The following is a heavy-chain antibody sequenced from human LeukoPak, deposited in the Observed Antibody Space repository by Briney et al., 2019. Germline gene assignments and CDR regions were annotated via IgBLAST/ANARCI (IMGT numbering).Heavy chain of an antibody. CDR3: ARFSSIAAAFDY. V-gene: IGHV4-39*07. D-gene: IGHD6-13*01. Sequence: SETLSLTRTVSGGSISSSSYYWGWIRQPPGKGLEWVGSIYYSGSTYYNPSLKSRVTISVDTSKNQFSLKLSSVTAADTAVYYCARFSSIAAAFDYWGLGTLVTVSS. CDR1: GGSISSSSYY. CDR2: IYYSGST. J-gene: IGHJ4*02.